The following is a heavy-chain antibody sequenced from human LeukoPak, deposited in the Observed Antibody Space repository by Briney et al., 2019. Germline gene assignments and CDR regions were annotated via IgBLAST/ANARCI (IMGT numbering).Heavy chain of an antibody. V-gene: IGHV3-23*01. D-gene: IGHD3-16*02. CDR2: ISGSGGST. CDR1: GFTFSDYY. Sequence: GGSLRLSCAASGFTFSDYYMSWVRQAPGKGLEWVSAISGSGGSTYYADSVKGRFTISRDNSKNTLYLQMNSLRAEDTAVYYCAKGYYDYVWGSYRYTVLPYYFDYWGQGTLVTVSS. J-gene: IGHJ4*02. CDR3: AKGYYDYVWGSYRYTVLPYYFDY.